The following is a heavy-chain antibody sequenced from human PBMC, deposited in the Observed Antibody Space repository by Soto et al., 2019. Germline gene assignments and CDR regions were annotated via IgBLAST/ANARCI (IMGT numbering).Heavy chain of an antibody. Sequence: SETLSLTCTVSGGSISSSSYYWGWIRQPPGKGLEWIGSIYYSGTTYYNPSLKSRVTISVDTSKNQFSLKLSSVTAADTAVYYCARHRGYYDILTGYYTELDFDYWGQGTLVTVSS. V-gene: IGHV4-39*01. D-gene: IGHD3-9*01. CDR2: IYYSGTT. CDR3: ARHRGYYDILTGYYTELDFDY. CDR1: GGSISSSSYY. J-gene: IGHJ4*02.